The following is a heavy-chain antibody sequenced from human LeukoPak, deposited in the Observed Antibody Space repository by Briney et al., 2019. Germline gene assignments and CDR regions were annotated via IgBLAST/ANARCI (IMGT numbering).Heavy chain of an antibody. D-gene: IGHD6-13*01. Sequence: GGSLRLSCAASGFTFSSYWIYWVRHGPGKGLVWVSGINGDGSSTSYADSVKGRFTISRDNAKNTLYLQMNSLRAEDTAVYYCARGQIAAAGQFYYWGQGTLVTVSS. J-gene: IGHJ4*02. CDR1: GFTFSSYW. CDR3: ARGQIAAAGQFYY. CDR2: INGDGSST. V-gene: IGHV3-74*01.